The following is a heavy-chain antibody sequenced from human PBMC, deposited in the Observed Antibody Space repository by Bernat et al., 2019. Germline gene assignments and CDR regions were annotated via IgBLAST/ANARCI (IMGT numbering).Heavy chain of an antibody. CDR1: GFTFDDYA. CDR2: ISWNSGSI. CDR3: AKGDCSGGSCYTFDY. J-gene: IGHJ4*02. V-gene: IGHV3-9*01. D-gene: IGHD2-15*01. Sequence: EVQLVESGGGLVQPGRSLRLSCAASGFTFDDYAMHWVRQAPGKGLEWVSGISWNSGSIGYADSVKGRFTISRDNAKNSLYLQMNSLRAEDTALYYCAKGDCSGGSCYTFDYWGQGTLVTVSS.